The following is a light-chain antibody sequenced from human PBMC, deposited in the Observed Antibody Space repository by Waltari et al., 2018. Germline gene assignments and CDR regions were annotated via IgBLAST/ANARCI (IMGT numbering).Light chain of an antibody. J-gene: IGLJ1*01. Sequence: QSGLTQPASVSGSPGQSITIPCTGTRRDVGNYNLVSWYQQYPGKAPKLMVYEVTRRSSGVSDRFSGSKSGNTASLTIYGLQSEDEADYYCCSYAGLGIYVFGTGTKVTVL. CDR1: RRDVGNYNL. CDR2: EVT. V-gene: IGLV2-23*02. CDR3: CSYAGLGIYV.